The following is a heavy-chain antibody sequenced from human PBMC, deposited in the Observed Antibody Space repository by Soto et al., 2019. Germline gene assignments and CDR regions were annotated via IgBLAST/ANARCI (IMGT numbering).Heavy chain of an antibody. CDR1: GFPFSPYT. D-gene: IGHD2-21*02. V-gene: IGHV3-30-3*01. Sequence: QVQLVESGGGVVQPGRSLRHSCAASGFPFSPYTMHWVRQAPGRGLEWVAVISYDGSDKYYADSVKGRITISRDNSKNTLYLQMNSLRAEDTAVYYCARGGGFCGGDCYKGGIDYWGQGTLVTVSS. J-gene: IGHJ4*02. CDR3: ARGGGFCGGDCYKGGIDY. CDR2: ISYDGSDK.